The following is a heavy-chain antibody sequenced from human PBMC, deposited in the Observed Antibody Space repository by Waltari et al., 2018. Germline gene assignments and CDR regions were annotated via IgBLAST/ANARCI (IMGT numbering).Heavy chain of an antibody. CDR1: GFTLSSYW. V-gene: IGHV3-7*01. J-gene: IGHJ4*02. CDR2: VHKDGSAN. D-gene: IGHD2-8*02. Sequence: EVKLVESGGGLVQPGGSLRLSCAASGFTLSSYWMNWVSQAAGKGLEGVDKVHKDGSANKYADSVKGRFGISRVNAENSLDLQMNSLTAEDTVVYYCAKDLHWVSNDYWGQGVLCTVSS. CDR3: AKDLHWVSNDY.